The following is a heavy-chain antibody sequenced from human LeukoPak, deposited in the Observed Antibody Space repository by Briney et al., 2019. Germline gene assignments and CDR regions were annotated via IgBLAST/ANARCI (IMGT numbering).Heavy chain of an antibody. CDR1: GFTFSSYG. J-gene: IGHJ4*02. CDR3: ESSGWYEQFDY. V-gene: IGHV3-30*03. D-gene: IGHD6-19*01. CDR2: ISYDGSNK. Sequence: PGGSLRLSCAASGFTFSSYGMHWVRQAPGKGLEWVAVISYDGSNKYYADSVKGRFTISRDNSKNTLYLQMNSLRAEDTAAYYCESSGWYEQFDYWGQGTLVTVSS.